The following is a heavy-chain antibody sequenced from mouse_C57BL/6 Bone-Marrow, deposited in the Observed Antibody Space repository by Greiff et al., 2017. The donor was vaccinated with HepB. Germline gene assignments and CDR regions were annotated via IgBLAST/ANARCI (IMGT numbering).Heavy chain of an antibody. V-gene: IGHV1-19*01. CDR1: GYTFTDYY. CDR2: INPYNGGT. D-gene: IGHD2-10*01. CDR3: ARSYPYYFDY. J-gene: IGHJ2*01. Sequence: EVQLVESGPVLVKPGASVKMSCKASGYTFTDYYMNWVKQSHGKSLEWIGVINPYNGGTSYNQKFKGKATLTVDKSSSTAYMELNSLTSEDSAVYYCARSYPYYFDYWGQGTTLTVSS.